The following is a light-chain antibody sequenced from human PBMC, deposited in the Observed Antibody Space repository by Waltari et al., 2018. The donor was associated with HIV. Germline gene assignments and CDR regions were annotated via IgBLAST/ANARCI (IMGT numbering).Light chain of an antibody. J-gene: IGLJ3*02. V-gene: IGLV3-21*02. Sequence: SNVLTQPPSVSAAPGQTARITCGGTHNGSKSVHWYQQKPGQAPVVVVFDDSDRPSGIPERFSGSNSANTATLTISTVEAGDEADYYCQVWDSRRDWVFGGGTKLTVL. CDR1: HNGSKS. CDR2: DDS. CDR3: QVWDSRRDWV.